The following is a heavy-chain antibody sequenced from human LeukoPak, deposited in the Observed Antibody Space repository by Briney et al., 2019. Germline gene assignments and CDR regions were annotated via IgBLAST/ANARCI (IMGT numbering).Heavy chain of an antibody. CDR2: TYYRSKWYN. D-gene: IGHD6-19*01. CDR1: GDSVSSNSAA. Sequence: SQTLSLTCAISGDSVSSNSAAWHWIRQSPSRGLEWLGGTYYRSKWYNDYAVSVKGRITINPDTSKNQFSLHLNSVTPEDTAVYYCAREYSVAPYYYGVDVWGQGTTVTVSS. CDR3: AREYSVAPYYYGVDV. V-gene: IGHV6-1*01. J-gene: IGHJ6*02.